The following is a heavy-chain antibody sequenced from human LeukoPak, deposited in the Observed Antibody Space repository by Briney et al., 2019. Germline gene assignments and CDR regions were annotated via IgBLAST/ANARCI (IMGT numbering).Heavy chain of an antibody. D-gene: IGHD6-19*01. CDR3: ARILSPQIAVAGTGIYFDY. Sequence: PGGSLRLSCVASGFTFNNYAMIWVRQAPGKGLEWVSSISGGGESTYYADSVRGRLTISRDNAKNTLYLQMNSLRAEDTAVYYCARILSPQIAVAGTGIYFDYWGQGTLVTVSS. J-gene: IGHJ4*02. CDR1: GFTFNNYA. CDR2: ISGGGEST. V-gene: IGHV3-23*01.